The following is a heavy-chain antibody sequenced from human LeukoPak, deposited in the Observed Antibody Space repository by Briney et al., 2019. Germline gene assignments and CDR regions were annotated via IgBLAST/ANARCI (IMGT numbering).Heavy chain of an antibody. CDR2: MDCSGST. V-gene: IGHV4-39*01. CDR3: AGYSGSHLGAGAEYFQH. CDR1: GASISSSSYY. D-gene: IGHD1-26*01. Sequence: SETLSLTCTVSGASISSSSYYWAWIRQPPGKGLERIGSMDCSGSTYYKPSLKSRVTISVDTSKNQFSLKLSSVTAADTAVYYCAGYSGSHLGAGAEYFQHWGQGTLVTVSS. J-gene: IGHJ1*01.